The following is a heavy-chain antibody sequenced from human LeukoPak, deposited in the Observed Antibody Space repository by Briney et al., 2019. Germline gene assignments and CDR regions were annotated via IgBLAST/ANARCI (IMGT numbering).Heavy chain of an antibody. CDR2: ISGSGDST. CDR3: AKTQVAGGPLLRFDP. Sequence: GGSLRLSCAASGFTVSRNYMSWVRQAPGKGLEWVSAISGSGDSTYYADSVKGRFTISRDNSKNTLCLQMNSLRAEDTAKYYCAKTQVAGGPLLRFDPWGQGTLVTVSS. V-gene: IGHV3-23*01. CDR1: GFTVSRNY. D-gene: IGHD2-15*01. J-gene: IGHJ5*02.